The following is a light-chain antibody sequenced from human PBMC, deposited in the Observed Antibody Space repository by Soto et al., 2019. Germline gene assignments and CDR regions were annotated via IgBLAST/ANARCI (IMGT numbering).Light chain of an antibody. V-gene: IGKV1-39*01. CDR2: AAS. CDR3: QLRSSTPRT. CDR1: QSISSY. Sequence: DIQMTQSPSSLSASAGDRVTITCRASQSISSYLNWYQQKPGKAPKLLIYAASSLQSGVPSRFSGSGSGTDFTLTISSLQPEDFATYHCQLRSSTPRTFAEVATVDI. J-gene: IGKJ1*01.